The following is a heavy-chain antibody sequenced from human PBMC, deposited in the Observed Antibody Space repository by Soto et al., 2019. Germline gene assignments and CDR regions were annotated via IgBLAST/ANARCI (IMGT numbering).Heavy chain of an antibody. Sequence: QLQLQESGPGLVKPSATLSLTCTVSGGSISSRSYYWGWIRQPPGKWLEWIGSIYYIGSTYYNPSLKSRVTISVDTSKNQFTLKLSALTAADTAVYYCARQRYYYSSGYYSDYWGQGTLVTVSS. CDR1: GGSISSRSYY. V-gene: IGHV4-39*01. CDR2: IYYIGST. CDR3: ARQRYYYSSGYYSDY. D-gene: IGHD3-22*01. J-gene: IGHJ4*02.